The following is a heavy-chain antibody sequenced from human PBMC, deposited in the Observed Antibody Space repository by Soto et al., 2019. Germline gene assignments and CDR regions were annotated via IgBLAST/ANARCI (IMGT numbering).Heavy chain of an antibody. J-gene: IGHJ4*02. CDR1: GGSLSGYY. CDR3: ARHLVATLWVYFDH. D-gene: IGHD5-12*01. Sequence: SETLSLTCSISGGSLSGYYWSWIRQPPGKGLEWIGYIYYGGNTNYNSSLKSRVAISLDTPKNQISLNLASVTAADTAVYYCARHLVATLWVYFDHWGPGTLVTVSS. V-gene: IGHV4-59*01. CDR2: IYYGGNT.